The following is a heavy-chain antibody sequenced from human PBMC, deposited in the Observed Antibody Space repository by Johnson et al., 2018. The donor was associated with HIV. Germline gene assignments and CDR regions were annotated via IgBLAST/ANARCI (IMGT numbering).Heavy chain of an antibody. CDR1: GFTFSSYA. V-gene: IGHV3-30*04. J-gene: IGHJ3*02. CDR2: ISYDGSNK. Sequence: QVQLVESGGGVVQPGRSLRLSCAASGFTFSSYAMHWVRQAPGKGLEWVAVISYDGSNKYYAYSVKGRFTISRDNSKNTLYLQMNSLRAEDTAVYYCASSSVVDDAFDIWGQGTMVTVSS. CDR3: ASSSVVDDAFDI. D-gene: IGHD2-15*01.